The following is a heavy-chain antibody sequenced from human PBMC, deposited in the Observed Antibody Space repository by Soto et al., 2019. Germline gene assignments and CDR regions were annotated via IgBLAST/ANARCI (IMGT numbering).Heavy chain of an antibody. CDR1: GDSISRIDYY. CDR3: AREGGSYDGGGYLSRGAFGS. J-gene: IGHJ3*02. D-gene: IGHD3-22*01. V-gene: IGHV4-31*03. CDR2: IYFRGNA. Sequence: PSETLSLTCSVSGDSISRIDYYWTWIRQHHEKGLEWIGNIYFRGNAYYSPSLERRLTISVDTSKNQFSIKLTSVTAAYTAVYYCAREGGSYDGGGYLSRGAFGSWGQGTMGTVAS.